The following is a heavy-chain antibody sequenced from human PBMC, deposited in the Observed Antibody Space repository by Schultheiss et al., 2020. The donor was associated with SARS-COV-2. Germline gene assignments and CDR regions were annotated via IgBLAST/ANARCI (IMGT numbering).Heavy chain of an antibody. Sequence: SETLSLTCTVSGGSISSYYWSWIRQPAGKGLEWIGRIYTSGSTNYNPSLKSRVTMSVDTSKNQFSLKLSSVTAADTAVYYCARQMIVAAAGGWFDPWGQGTLVTVSS. CDR1: GGSISSYY. D-gene: IGHD6-13*01. CDR2: IYTSGST. J-gene: IGHJ5*02. CDR3: ARQMIVAAAGGWFDP. V-gene: IGHV4-4*07.